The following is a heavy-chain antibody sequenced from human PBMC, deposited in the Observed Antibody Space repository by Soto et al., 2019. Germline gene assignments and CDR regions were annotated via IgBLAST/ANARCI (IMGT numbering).Heavy chain of an antibody. CDR2: INTYNGMT. Sequence: QVQLVQSGGEVKKPGASVTVSCKASGYTFINYHITWVRQAPGQGLEWMAWINTYNGMTDYAQRFPGRVTMTRDVSTSTAYMELRNLGSDDTAVYFCAKSPRGEMATDWGQGTMVTVSS. V-gene: IGHV1-18*01. J-gene: IGHJ4*02. D-gene: IGHD5-12*01. CDR1: GYTFINYH. CDR3: AKSPRGEMATD.